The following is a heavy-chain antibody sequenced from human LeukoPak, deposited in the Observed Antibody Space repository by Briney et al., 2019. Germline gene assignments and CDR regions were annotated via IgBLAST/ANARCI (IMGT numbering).Heavy chain of an antibody. CDR3: ARAKWELLHYYYYYYMDV. CDR2: IIPIFGTA. Sequence: AASVKVSCKASGGTFSSYAISWVRQAPGQGLEWMGGIIPIFGTANYAQKFQGRVTITTDESTSTAYMELSSLRSEDTAVYYCARAKWELLHYYYYYYMDVWGKGTTVTVSS. V-gene: IGHV1-69*05. CDR1: GGTFSSYA. J-gene: IGHJ6*03. D-gene: IGHD1-26*01.